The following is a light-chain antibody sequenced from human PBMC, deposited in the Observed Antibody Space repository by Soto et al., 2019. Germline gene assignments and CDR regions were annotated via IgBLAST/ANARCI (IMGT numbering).Light chain of an antibody. CDR1: QSVSSY. V-gene: IGKV3-11*01. CDR2: DAS. CDR3: QQRSNWPRT. Sequence: EIVLTQSPATLSLSPGERATLSCRASQSVSSYLAWYQQKPGQAPRLLIYDASNRATGIPARFSGSGSGTDCTLTISSLEPEDFAVYYCQQRSNWPRTFSQGTKVDIK. J-gene: IGKJ1*01.